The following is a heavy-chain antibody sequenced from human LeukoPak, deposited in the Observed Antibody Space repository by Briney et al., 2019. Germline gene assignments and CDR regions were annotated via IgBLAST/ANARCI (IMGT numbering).Heavy chain of an antibody. J-gene: IGHJ4*02. D-gene: IGHD3-22*01. CDR3: AREKHYYDSSGLGY. CDR1: GYTFTGYY. CDR2: VNPNSGGT. Sequence: GASVKVSCKASGYTFTGYYMHWVRQAPGQGLEWMGRVNPNSGGTNYAQKFQGRVTMTRDTSISTAYMELSRLRSDDTAVYYCAREKHYYDSSGLGYWGQGTLVTVSS. V-gene: IGHV1-2*06.